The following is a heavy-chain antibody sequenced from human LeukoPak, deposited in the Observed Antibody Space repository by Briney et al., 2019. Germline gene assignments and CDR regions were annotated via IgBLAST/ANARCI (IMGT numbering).Heavy chain of an antibody. Sequence: ASETLSLTRAVSGYSISSGYYWGWIRQPPGKGLEWIGSIYHSGSTYYNPSLKSRVTISVDTSKNQFSLKLSSVTAADTAVYYCARDRYYDILTGYYIKDAFDIWGQGTMVTVSS. CDR2: IYHSGST. V-gene: IGHV4-38-2*02. CDR1: GYSISSGYY. CDR3: ARDRYYDILTGYYIKDAFDI. D-gene: IGHD3-9*01. J-gene: IGHJ3*02.